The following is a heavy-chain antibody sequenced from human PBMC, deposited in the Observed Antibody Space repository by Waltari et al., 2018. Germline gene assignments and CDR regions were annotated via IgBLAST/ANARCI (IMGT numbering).Heavy chain of an antibody. V-gene: IGHV3-23*03. Sequence: EVQLLESGGGLVQPGGSLRLSCAASGFTFSSYAMSWVRQAPGKGLGWVSVIYSGGSSTYYADSVKGRFTISRDNSKNTLYLQMNSLRAEDTAVYYCAKGGLGDAFDIWGQGTMVTVSS. J-gene: IGHJ3*02. D-gene: IGHD3-16*01. CDR3: AKGGLGDAFDI. CDR1: GFTFSSYA. CDR2: IYSGGSST.